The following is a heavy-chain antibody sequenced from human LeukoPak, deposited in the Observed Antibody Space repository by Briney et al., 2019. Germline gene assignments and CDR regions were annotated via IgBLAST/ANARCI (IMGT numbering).Heavy chain of an antibody. CDR2: ITSTTTYT. J-gene: IGHJ3*01. CDR1: GFTFSSYE. CDR3: VRCTFVLHKRCSAFDV. Sequence: GGSLRLSCAASGFTFSSYEMNWVRQAPGKGLEWVSSITSTTTYTYYADSVKGRFTISRDNAKNSLFLQMNSLRAEDTAVYYCVRCTFVLHKRCSAFDVWGQGTMVTVSA. D-gene: IGHD1-1*01. V-gene: IGHV3-21*01.